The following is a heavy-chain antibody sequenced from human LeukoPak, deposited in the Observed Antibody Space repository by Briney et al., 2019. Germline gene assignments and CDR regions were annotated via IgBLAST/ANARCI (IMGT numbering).Heavy chain of an antibody. CDR2: ISGTSGKT. D-gene: IGHD3-10*01. Sequence: GGSLRLSCAASGFTFSNYAMDWVRQAPGKGLEWVSAISGTSGKTYYADSVKGRFTISRDNSKNTLYLQMNGLRAEDTAVYYCAREGYYGSGSPPSLYFDYWGQGTLVTVSS. CDR1: GFTFSNYA. V-gene: IGHV3-23*01. J-gene: IGHJ4*02. CDR3: AREGYYGSGSPPSLYFDY.